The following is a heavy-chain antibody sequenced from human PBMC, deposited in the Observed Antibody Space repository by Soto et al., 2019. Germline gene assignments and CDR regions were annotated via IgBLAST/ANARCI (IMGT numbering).Heavy chain of an antibody. V-gene: IGHV3-23*01. CDR2: ISGSGGST. D-gene: IGHD3-10*01. J-gene: IGHJ4*02. CDR3: AKVVRGVLWFGEYPYYFDY. CDR1: GFTFCSYS. Sequence: GASLRLSCAASGFTFCSYSMSGVRQAPGKGLEWVSAISGSGGSTYYADSVKGRFTISRDNSKNTLYLQMNNLRAEDTAVYYCAKVVRGVLWFGEYPYYFDYWGQGTLVTVSS.